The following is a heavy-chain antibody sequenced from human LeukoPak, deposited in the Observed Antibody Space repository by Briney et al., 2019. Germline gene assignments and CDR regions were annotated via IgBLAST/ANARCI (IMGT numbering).Heavy chain of an antibody. CDR2: ISRASITL. CDR1: GFTFYKYS. J-gene: IGHJ4*02. CDR3: ARDSYRSGSYAVDF. D-gene: IGHD3-10*01. Sequence: RGSLRLSWAASGFTFYKYSMNWVRQAPGKGLELVSHISRASITLYYADSVKGRFTISRDNAKSSLYLPMTSLRAEDTALYYCARDSYRSGSYAVDFWGQGNLVTVSS. V-gene: IGHV3-48*01.